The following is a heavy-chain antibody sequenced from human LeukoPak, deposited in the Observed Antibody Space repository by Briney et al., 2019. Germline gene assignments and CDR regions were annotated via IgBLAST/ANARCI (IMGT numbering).Heavy chain of an antibody. CDR2: ISAYNDNT. CDR1: GYTFTSYG. CDR3: ARVHYDILTGYSYFDY. D-gene: IGHD3-9*01. V-gene: IGHV1-18*01. Sequence: ASVKVSCKPSGYTFTSYGIIWVRQAPGQGLEWMGWISAYNDNTNYAQKLQGRVTMTTDTSPSTAYMELRSLRSDDTAVYYCARVHYDILTGYSYFDYWGQGTLVTVSS. J-gene: IGHJ4*02.